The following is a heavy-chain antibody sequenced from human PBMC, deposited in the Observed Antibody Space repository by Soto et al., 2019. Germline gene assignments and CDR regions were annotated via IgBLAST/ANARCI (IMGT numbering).Heavy chain of an antibody. V-gene: IGHV1-18*04. CDR3: AKTPGTYPSLDY. Sequence: ASVKISCTSSGYTFTSYGISWVRQAPGQGLEWMGWISAYNGNTNYAQKLQGRVTMTTDTSTSTAYMELRSLRSDDTAVYYCAKTPGTYPSLDYWGEESRFT. J-gene: IGHJ4*02. CDR1: GYTFTSYG. D-gene: IGHD3-10*01. CDR2: ISAYNGNT.